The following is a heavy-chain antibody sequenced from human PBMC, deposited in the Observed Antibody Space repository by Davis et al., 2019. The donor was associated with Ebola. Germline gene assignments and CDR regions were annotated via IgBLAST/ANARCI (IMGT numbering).Heavy chain of an antibody. CDR1: GYTFTSYG. V-gene: IGHV1-18*01. CDR3: ARAGYSGYDRGPYYYGMDV. J-gene: IGHJ6*02. D-gene: IGHD5-12*01. Sequence: ASVKVSCKASGYTFTSYGISWVRQAPGQGLEWMGWISAYNGNTNYAQKLQGRVTMTTDTSTSTAYMELRSLRSDDTAVYYCARAGYSGYDRGPYYYGMDVWGQGTTVTVSS. CDR2: ISAYNGNT.